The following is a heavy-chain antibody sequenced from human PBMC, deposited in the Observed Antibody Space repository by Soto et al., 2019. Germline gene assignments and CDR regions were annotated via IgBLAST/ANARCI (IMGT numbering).Heavy chain of an antibody. V-gene: IGHV3-21*01. CDR1: GFTFSRVS. Sequence: GGSLRLSCEASGFTFSRVSMNWVRQAPGKGLEWVASISSASSETWYADSVKGRFIISRDNAQNSLFLQMNTLRPEDSAIYYCARVAYWGPGTQVTVLL. CDR2: ISSASSET. J-gene: IGHJ4*02. CDR3: ARVAY.